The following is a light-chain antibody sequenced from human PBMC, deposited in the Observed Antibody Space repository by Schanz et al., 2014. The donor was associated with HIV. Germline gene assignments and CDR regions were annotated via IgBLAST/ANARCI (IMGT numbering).Light chain of an antibody. CDR1: QSISTW. Sequence: DIQMTQSPSIVSASVGDRVTITCRASQSISTWLAWYQQEPGKAPKLLIYQASSLQSGVPSRFSGSGSGTEFTLTISSLQPDDFATYYCQQYKSYSGTFGQGTKVEVK. J-gene: IGKJ1*01. CDR2: QAS. CDR3: QQYKSYSGT. V-gene: IGKV1-5*03.